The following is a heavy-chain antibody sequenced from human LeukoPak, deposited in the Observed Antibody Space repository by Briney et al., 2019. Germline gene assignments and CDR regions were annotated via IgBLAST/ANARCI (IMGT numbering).Heavy chain of an antibody. Sequence: PGRSLRLSCAASGFTFSSYGMHWVRQAPGKGLEWVAVMSNDGSNKYYADSVKGRFTVSRDNSKNTLYLQMNSLRVEDTATYYCVKSGIAAAGQRGYFDYWGQGTLVTVSS. D-gene: IGHD6-13*01. CDR1: GFTFSSYG. J-gene: IGHJ4*02. V-gene: IGHV3-30*18. CDR3: VKSGIAAAGQRGYFDY. CDR2: MSNDGSNK.